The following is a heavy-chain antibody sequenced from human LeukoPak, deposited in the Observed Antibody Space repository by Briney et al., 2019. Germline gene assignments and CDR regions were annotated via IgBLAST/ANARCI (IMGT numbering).Heavy chain of an antibody. J-gene: IGHJ4*02. CDR2: IYYSGST. V-gene: IGHV4-59*01. D-gene: IGHD5-12*01. CDR3: AALYGGYGVY. Sequence: SETLSLTCTGSGGSISSYYWSWIRQPAGKGLEWIGYIYYSGSTNYNPSLKSRVTISVDTSKNQFSLKLSSVTAADTAVYYCAALYGGYGVYWGQGTLVTVSS. CDR1: GGSISSYY.